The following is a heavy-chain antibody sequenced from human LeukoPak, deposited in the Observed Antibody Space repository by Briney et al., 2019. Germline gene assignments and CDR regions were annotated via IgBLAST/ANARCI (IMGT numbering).Heavy chain of an antibody. CDR2: ISSSSSYT. Sequence: GESLKISCAASGFPFSDYYMSWIRQAPGKGLEWVSYISSSSSYTNYADSVKGRFTISRDNAKNTLYLQMNSLRAEDTAVYYCAKGDSSGYYANFDYWGQGTLVTVSS. CDR1: GFPFSDYY. D-gene: IGHD3-22*01. J-gene: IGHJ4*02. CDR3: AKGDSSGYYANFDY. V-gene: IGHV3-11*05.